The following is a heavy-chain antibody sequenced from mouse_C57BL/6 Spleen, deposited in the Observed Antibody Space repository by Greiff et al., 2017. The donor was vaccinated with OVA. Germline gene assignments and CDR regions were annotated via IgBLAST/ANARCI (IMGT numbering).Heavy chain of an antibody. V-gene: IGHV5-6*02. J-gene: IGHJ1*03. Sequence: DVKLVESGGDLVKPGGSLKLSCTASGFTFSSYGMSWVRQTPDKRLEWVATISSGGSYTYYPDSVQGRFTISRDNAKNTLYLQMSSLKSEDTAMYYCARQGFITTVASYWYFDVWGTGTTVTVSS. CDR1: GFTFSSYG. D-gene: IGHD1-1*01. CDR3: ARQGFITTVASYWYFDV. CDR2: ISSGGSYT.